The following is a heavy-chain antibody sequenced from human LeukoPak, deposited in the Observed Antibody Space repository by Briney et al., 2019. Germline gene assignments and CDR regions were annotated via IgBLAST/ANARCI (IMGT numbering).Heavy chain of an antibody. CDR3: AKAGGDYDRGFDY. V-gene: IGHV3-30-3*01. J-gene: IGHJ4*02. CDR2: ISYDGSNK. D-gene: IGHD4-17*01. CDR1: GFTFSSYA. Sequence: GRSLRLSCAASGFTFSSYAMHWVRQAPGKGLEWVAVISYDGSNKYYADSVKGRFTISRDNSKNTLYLQMNSLRAEDTAVYYCAKAGGDYDRGFDYWGQGTLVTVSS.